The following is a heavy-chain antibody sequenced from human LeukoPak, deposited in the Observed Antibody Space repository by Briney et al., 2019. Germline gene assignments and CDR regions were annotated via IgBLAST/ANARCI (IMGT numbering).Heavy chain of an antibody. V-gene: IGHV1-24*01. CDR1: GYTLTALS. Sequence: ASIRVSCKVFGYTLTALSIHWVRQAPGKGLEWMGGFDPEDGETIYGQKFQGRVTMTEDTSTDTAYMELSSLRSEDTAVYYCATGVLVMVAATPNARDYWGQGTLVTVSS. CDR2: FDPEDGET. D-gene: IGHD2-15*01. J-gene: IGHJ4*02. CDR3: ATGVLVMVAATPNARDY.